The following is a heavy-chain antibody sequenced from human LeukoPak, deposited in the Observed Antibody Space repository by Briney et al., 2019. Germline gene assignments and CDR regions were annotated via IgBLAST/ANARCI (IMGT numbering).Heavy chain of an antibody. CDR3: AKELTPNSDRSGFDAFEI. CDR1: GFTFSTYE. D-gene: IGHD3-22*01. CDR2: ISSGGGTI. Sequence: GGSLRLSCAASGFTFSTYEMDWLRQAPGKGLEWVSYISSGGGTIYYADSVKGRFTISRDNAKNSLYLQMNSLRAEDTAVYYCAKELTPNSDRSGFDAFEIWGQGTMVTVSS. J-gene: IGHJ3*02. V-gene: IGHV3-48*03.